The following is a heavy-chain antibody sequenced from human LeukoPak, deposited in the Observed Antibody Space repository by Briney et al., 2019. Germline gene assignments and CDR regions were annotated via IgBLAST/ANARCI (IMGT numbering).Heavy chain of an antibody. CDR2: INHSGST. D-gene: IGHD5-24*01. CDR3: ARDPGDGYNFIDY. Sequence: SETLSLTCAVYGGSFSGYYWSWIRQPPGKGLEWIGEINHSGSTNYNPSLKSRVTISVDTSKNQFSLKLSSVTAADTAVYYCARDPGDGYNFIDYWGQGTLVTVSS. CDR1: GGSFSGYY. J-gene: IGHJ4*02. V-gene: IGHV4-34*01.